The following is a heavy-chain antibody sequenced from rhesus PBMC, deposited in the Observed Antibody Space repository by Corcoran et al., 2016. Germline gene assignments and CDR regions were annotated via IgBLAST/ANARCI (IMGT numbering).Heavy chain of an antibody. Sequence: QVQLQESGPGVVKPSETLSLTCAVSGGSISDSYRWSWIRQPPGKGLEWIGYIYGSSTSTNYNPALKSRVTISKDTSKNQFSLKLSSVTAADTAVYYCARELGTRIAAAGLDYWGQGVLVTVSS. J-gene: IGHJ4*01. CDR1: GGSISDSYR. D-gene: IGHD6-31*01. V-gene: IGHV4S10*01. CDR2: IYGSSTST. CDR3: ARELGTRIAAAGLDY.